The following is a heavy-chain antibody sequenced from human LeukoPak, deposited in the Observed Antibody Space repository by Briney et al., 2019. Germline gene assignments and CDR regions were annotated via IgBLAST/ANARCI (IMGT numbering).Heavy chain of an antibody. Sequence: GSLRLSCAASGFTFSSYWMHWVRQAPGKGLVWVSRINSDGSSTSYADSVKGRFTISRDNAKNTLYLQMNSLRAEDTAVYYCARAIIVADAFDIWGQGTMVTVSS. D-gene: IGHD2-2*01. CDR2: INSDGSST. CDR3: ARAIIVADAFDI. J-gene: IGHJ3*02. CDR1: GFTFSSYW. V-gene: IGHV3-74*01.